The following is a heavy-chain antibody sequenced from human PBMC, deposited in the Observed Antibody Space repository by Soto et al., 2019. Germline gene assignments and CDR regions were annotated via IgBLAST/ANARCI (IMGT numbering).Heavy chain of an antibody. J-gene: IGHJ4*02. V-gene: IGHV3-33*01. CDR2: IWYDGSNK. D-gene: IGHD2-15*01. Sequence: QVQLVESGGGVVQPGRSLRLSCAASGFTFSSYGMHWVRQAPGKGLEWVAVIWYDGSNKYYADSVKGRFTISRDNSKNTLYLQMNSLRAEDTAGECCARDGYCSGGSCYSVPVFDYWGQGTLVTVSS. CDR3: ARDGYCSGGSCYSVPVFDY. CDR1: GFTFSSYG.